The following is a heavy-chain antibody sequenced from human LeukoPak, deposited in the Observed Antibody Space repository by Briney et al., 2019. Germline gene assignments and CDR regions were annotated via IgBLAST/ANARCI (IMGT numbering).Heavy chain of an antibody. J-gene: IGHJ5*02. V-gene: IGHV1-46*01. CDR2: INPSGGST. D-gene: IGHD2-15*01. CDR1: GYTFTSYY. CDR3: ARDLNVVVVAATQEAWFDP. Sequence: ASVKVSCKASGYTFTSYYMHWVRQAPGQGLEWMGIINPSGGSTSYAQKFQGRVTMTRDMSTSTVYMELSSLRSEDTAVYYCARDLNVVVVAATQEAWFDPWGQGTLVTVSS.